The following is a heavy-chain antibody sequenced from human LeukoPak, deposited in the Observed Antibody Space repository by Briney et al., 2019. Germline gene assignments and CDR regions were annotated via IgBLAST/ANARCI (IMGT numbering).Heavy chain of an antibody. CDR3: AKYRGYYYDSSGYLNWFDP. CDR2: ISGSGGST. D-gene: IGHD3-22*01. CDR1: GFTFSSYA. V-gene: IGHV3-23*01. Sequence: PGGSLRLSCAASGFTFSSYAMHWVRQAPGKGLEWVSAISGSGGSTYYADSVKGRFTISRDNSKNTLYLQMNSLRAEDTAVYYCAKYRGYYYDSSGYLNWFDPWGQGTLVTVSS. J-gene: IGHJ5*02.